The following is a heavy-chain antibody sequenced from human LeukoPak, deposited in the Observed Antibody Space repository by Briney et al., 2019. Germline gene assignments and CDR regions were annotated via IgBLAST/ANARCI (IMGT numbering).Heavy chain of an antibody. V-gene: IGHV3-64*01. Sequence: PGGSLRLSCAASGFTFSSYAMHWVRQAPGKGLEYVSAISSNGGSTYYAYSVKGRFTISRDNSKNTVYLQMNSLRAEDTAVYYCAKDLFGDYGGLDYWGQGTLVTVSS. CDR1: GFTFSSYA. J-gene: IGHJ4*02. CDR3: AKDLFGDYGGLDY. CDR2: ISSNGGST. D-gene: IGHD4-17*01.